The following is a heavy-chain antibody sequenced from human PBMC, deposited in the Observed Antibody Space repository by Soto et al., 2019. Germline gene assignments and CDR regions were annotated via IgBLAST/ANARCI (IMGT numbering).Heavy chain of an antibody. J-gene: IGHJ5*02. V-gene: IGHV4-31*03. Sequence: QVQLQESGPGLVKPSQTLSLTCTVSGGSISGGGYYWSWIRQHPGKGLEWIGYIYYSGSTYYNPSLKRRVTISVDTSKNQFSLKLSSVTAADTAVYYCARVSSLDYGDYGWFDPWGQGTLVTVSS. CDR3: ARVSSLDYGDYGWFDP. D-gene: IGHD4-17*01. CDR2: IYYSGST. CDR1: GGSISGGGYY.